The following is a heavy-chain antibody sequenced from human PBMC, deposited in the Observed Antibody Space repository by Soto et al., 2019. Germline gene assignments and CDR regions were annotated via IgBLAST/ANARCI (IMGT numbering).Heavy chain of an antibody. CDR3: AKARRAVRDFDY. CDR2: ISYDGSNK. J-gene: IGHJ4*02. CDR1: GFTFSSYG. Sequence: PGGSLRLSCAASGFTFSSYGMHWVRQAPGKGLEWVAVISYDGSNKYYADSVKGRFTISRDNSKNTLYLQMNSLRAEDTAVYYCAKARRAVRDFDYWGQGTLVTVSS. D-gene: IGHD3-16*02. V-gene: IGHV3-30*18.